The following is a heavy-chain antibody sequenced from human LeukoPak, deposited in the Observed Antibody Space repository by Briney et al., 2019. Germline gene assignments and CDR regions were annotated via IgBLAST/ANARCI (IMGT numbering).Heavy chain of an antibody. J-gene: IGHJ4*02. D-gene: IGHD6-19*01. Sequence: PGGSLRLSCAASGFTFSSYAMSWVRQAPGKGLEWVSFIYSGGNTHYSDSVKGRFTISRDNSKSTLYLQMNSLRAEDTAVYYCAKRSAESSGYFDYWGQGTRVTVSS. CDR3: AKRSAESSGYFDY. CDR1: GFTFSSYA. CDR2: IYSGGNT. V-gene: IGHV3-23*03.